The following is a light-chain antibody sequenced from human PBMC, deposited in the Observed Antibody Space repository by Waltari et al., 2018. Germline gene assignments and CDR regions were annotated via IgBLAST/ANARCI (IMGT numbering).Light chain of an antibody. CDR3: LLSYSGPRV. CDR2: DTS. Sequence: QAVVTQEPSLTVSPGGTVTPPCGSSTGAVPRGPFPYWFQQKPGQAPRTLIYDTSNKHSWTPARFSGSLLGGKAALTLSGAQPEDEAEYYCLLSYSGPRVFGGGTKLTVL. V-gene: IGLV7-46*01. CDR1: TGAVPRGPF. J-gene: IGLJ2*01.